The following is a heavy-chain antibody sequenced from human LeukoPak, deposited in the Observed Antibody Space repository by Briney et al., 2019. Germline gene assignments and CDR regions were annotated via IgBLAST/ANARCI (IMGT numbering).Heavy chain of an antibody. CDR2: ISSSGSTI. D-gene: IGHD6-13*01. CDR1: GFTFSDYY. CDR3: ARGAGGYYYYMDV. V-gene: IGHV3-11*04. Sequence: GGSLRLSCAASGFTFSDYYMSWLRQAPGKGLAWVSYISSSGSTIYYADSVKGRFTIFRDNAKNSLYLQMNSLRAEDTAVYYCARGAGGYYYYMDVWGKGTTVTVSS. J-gene: IGHJ6*03.